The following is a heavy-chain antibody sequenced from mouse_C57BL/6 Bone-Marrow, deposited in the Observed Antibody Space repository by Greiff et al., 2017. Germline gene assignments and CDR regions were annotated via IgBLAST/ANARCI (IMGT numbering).Heavy chain of an antibody. D-gene: IGHD3-3*01. CDR3: ARAGTGAWFAY. J-gene: IGHJ3*01. CDR2: ISDGGSYT. CDR1: GFTFSSYS. Sequence: EVQLVESGGGLVKPGGSLKLSCAASGFTFSSYSMSWVRQTPEKRLEWVATISDGGSYTYYPENVKGRVTISRDNANNNLYLQMSHLKAEDTAMYDCARAGTGAWFAYWGKGTLVTVSA. V-gene: IGHV5-4*01.